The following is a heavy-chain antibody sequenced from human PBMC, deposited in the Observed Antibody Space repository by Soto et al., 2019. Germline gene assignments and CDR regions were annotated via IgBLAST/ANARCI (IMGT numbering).Heavy chain of an antibody. CDR1: GYSFIDYG. CDR2: ISPYNGHT. CDR3: ARDPAHPNPIVACPGALDP. V-gene: IGHV1-18*01. D-gene: IGHD2-15*01. Sequence: QVQLVQSGAEVKKPGASVKVSCKASGYSFIDYGISWVRQAPGQGLEWMGWISPYNGHTNYAQKFQGRVTMTTDTSTTTAYMEVRRLRSDDTAVYYCARDPAHPNPIVACPGALDPCGQGTLVTVSA. J-gene: IGHJ5*02.